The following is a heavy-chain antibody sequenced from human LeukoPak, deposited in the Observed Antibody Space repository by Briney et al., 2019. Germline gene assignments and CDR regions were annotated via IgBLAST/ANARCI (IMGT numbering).Heavy chain of an antibody. J-gene: IGHJ5*02. CDR1: GFTFSSYA. CDR3: ANLEITMIRGP. CDR2: ISGSGGST. D-gene: IGHD3-10*01. V-gene: IGHV3-23*01. Sequence: PGGSLRLSCAASGFTFSSYAMSWVRQAPGKGLERVSAISGSGGSTYDADSVKGRFTISRDNSKNTLYLQMNSLRADDTAVYYCANLEITMIRGPWGQGTLVTVFS.